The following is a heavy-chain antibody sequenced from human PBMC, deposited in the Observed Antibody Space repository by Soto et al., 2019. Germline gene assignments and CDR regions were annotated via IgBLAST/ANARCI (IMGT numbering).Heavy chain of an antibody. V-gene: IGHV3-66*01. CDR1: GFSVSSKY. CDR3: ARDALGLAY. Sequence: GGSLRLSCAASGFSVSSKYMSWVRQAPGKGLEWASVIYSGGSTSYADSVKGRFTISRDNAEDTMYLQMNSLRAEDTAVYYCARDALGLAYWGQGTQVTVSS. CDR2: IYSGGST. J-gene: IGHJ4*02. D-gene: IGHD3-16*01.